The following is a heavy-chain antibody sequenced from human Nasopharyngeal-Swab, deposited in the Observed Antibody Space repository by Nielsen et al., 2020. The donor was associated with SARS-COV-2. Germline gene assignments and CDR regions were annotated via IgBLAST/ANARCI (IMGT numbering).Heavy chain of an antibody. Sequence: GESLKISCAASGFPFSSFGMHWVRQAPGQGLEWMGLIFSRSDTTGLAHIFKGRVTMTWDTSTNTVYMELSSLTSDDTAVYFCAREAPSTFFFDSWGQGTLVTVSP. J-gene: IGHJ4*02. V-gene: IGHV1-46*01. CDR2: IFSRSDTT. D-gene: IGHD1-1*01. CDR1: GFPFSSFG. CDR3: AREAPSTFFFDS.